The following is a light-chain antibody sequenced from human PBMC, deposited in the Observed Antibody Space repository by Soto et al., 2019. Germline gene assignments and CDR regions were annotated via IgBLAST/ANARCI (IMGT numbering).Light chain of an antibody. J-gene: IGLJ1*01. CDR1: SSDVGGYNY. CDR3: CSYAGSDNGYV. V-gene: IGLV2-11*01. CDR2: DVS. Sequence: QSALTQPRSVSGSPGQSVTISCTGTSSDVGGYNYVSWYQQHPGKAPKLMIYDVSKRPSGVPDRFSGSKSGNTASLTIYGLPAEDENDYYCCSYAGSDNGYVLGTGTKVTVL.